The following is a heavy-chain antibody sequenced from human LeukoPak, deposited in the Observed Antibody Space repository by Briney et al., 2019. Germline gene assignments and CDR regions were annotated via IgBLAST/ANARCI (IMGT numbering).Heavy chain of an antibody. CDR3: TRGNSIAAVAN. D-gene: IGHD6-13*01. CDR1: GGSFSSSNYY. V-gene: IGHV4-39*07. CDR2: VYHGGST. Sequence: SETLSLTCSVSGGSFSSSNYYWGWIRPAPGSGLEWIGSVYHGGSTYDNPSLKSRVTISLDTSKNQSSLKVTSVTAADTAVYYGTRGNSIAAVANWGQGTLVTVSS. J-gene: IGHJ4*02.